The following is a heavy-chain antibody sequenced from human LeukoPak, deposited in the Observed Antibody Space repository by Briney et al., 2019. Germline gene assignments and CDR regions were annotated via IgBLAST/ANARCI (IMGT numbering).Heavy chain of an antibody. CDR2: ISSGGTFT. J-gene: IGHJ6*02. D-gene: IGHD3-10*02. CDR3: AKCSPSCFNGLDV. Sequence: GASLRLSCVASGLTFSTYSMTWVRQAPGKGLEWLSSISSGGTFTYYADSVKGQFTISRDNSKSTLYLQMNSLRAEDTAVYYCAKCSPSCFNGLDVWGQGTTVTVSS. CDR1: GLTFSTYS. V-gene: IGHV3-23*01.